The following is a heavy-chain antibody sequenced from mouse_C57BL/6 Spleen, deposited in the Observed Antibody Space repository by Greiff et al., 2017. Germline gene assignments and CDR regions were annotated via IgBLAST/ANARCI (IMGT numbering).Heavy chain of an antibody. D-gene: IGHD1-1*01. CDR2: IHPNSGST. Sequence: QVQLQQPGAELVKPGASVKLSCKASGYTFTSYWMHWVKQRPGQGLEWIGMIHPNSGSTNYNEKFKSKATLTVDKSSSTAYMQLSSLTSEDSAVYYCARESLGYYGSSPFAYWGQGTLVTVSA. J-gene: IGHJ3*01. CDR3: ARESLGYYGSSPFAY. CDR1: GYTFTSYW. V-gene: IGHV1-64*01.